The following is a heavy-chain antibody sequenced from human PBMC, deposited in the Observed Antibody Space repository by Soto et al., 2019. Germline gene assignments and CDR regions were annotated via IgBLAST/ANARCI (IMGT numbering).Heavy chain of an antibody. J-gene: IGHJ4*02. D-gene: IGHD3-9*01. V-gene: IGHV4-31*03. CDR3: ARVYYDILTGYYFDY. CDR1: GGSISSGGYY. Sequence: QVQLQESGPGLVKPSQTLSLTCTVSGGSISSGGYYWSWIRQHPGKGLEWIGYIYYSGSTYYNPSLKSRVTISVDTSKNHFSLKLSSVTAADTAVYYCARVYYDILTGYYFDYWGQGTLVTVSS. CDR2: IYYSGST.